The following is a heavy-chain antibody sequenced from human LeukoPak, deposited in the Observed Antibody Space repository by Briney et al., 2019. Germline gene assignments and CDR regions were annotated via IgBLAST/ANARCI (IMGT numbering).Heavy chain of an antibody. CDR1: GFTFSSYA. CDR2: IYSGGST. V-gene: IGHV3-66*01. D-gene: IGHD1-26*01. Sequence: GGSLRLSCAASGFTFSSYAMSWVRQAPGKGLEWVSVIYSGGSTYYADSVKGRFTISRDNSKNTLYLQMNSLRAEDTAVYYCARNGGSYDDAFDIWGQGTMVTVSS. CDR3: ARNGGSYDDAFDI. J-gene: IGHJ3*02.